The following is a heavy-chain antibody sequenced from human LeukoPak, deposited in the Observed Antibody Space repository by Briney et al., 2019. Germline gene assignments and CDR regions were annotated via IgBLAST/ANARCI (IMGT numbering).Heavy chain of an antibody. J-gene: IGHJ5*02. CDR3: AKVENDYVWGSYRTFDP. V-gene: IGHV3-23*01. CDR1: GFTFGSYA. CDR2: ISGSGGST. Sequence: GSLRLSCAASGFTFGSYAMSWVRQAPGKGLEWVSAISGSGGSTYYADSVKGRFTISRDNSKNTLYLQMNSLRAEDTAVYYCAKVENDYVWGSYRTFDPWGQGTLVTVSS. D-gene: IGHD3-16*02.